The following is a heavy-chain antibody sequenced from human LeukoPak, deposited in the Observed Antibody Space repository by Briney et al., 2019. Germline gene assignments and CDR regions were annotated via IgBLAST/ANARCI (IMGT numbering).Heavy chain of an antibody. V-gene: IGHV4-39*07. CDR2: IYHSGST. CDR3: ARQRVVVAASTFDY. CDR1: GGSISTSSHY. Sequence: SETLSLTCTVSGGSISTSSHYWGWIRQPPGKGLEWIGSIYHSGSTYYNPSLKSRVTISVDTSKNQFSLKLSSVTAADTAVYYCARQRVVVAASTFDYWGQGALVTVSS. D-gene: IGHD2-15*01. J-gene: IGHJ4*02.